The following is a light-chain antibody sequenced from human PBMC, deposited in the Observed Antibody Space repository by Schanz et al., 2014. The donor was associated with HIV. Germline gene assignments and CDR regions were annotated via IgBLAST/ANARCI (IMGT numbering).Light chain of an antibody. Sequence: LVLTQSSSASASLGSSVKLTCTLSSGHSSYIIAWHQQQPGKAPRYLMKLEGSGSYNKGSGVPDRFSGSSSGADRYLTISNLQSEDEADYYCETWDINTRVFGGGTKLTVL. CDR3: ETWDINTRV. CDR1: SGHSSYI. J-gene: IGLJ3*02. V-gene: IGLV4-60*03. CDR2: LEGSGSY.